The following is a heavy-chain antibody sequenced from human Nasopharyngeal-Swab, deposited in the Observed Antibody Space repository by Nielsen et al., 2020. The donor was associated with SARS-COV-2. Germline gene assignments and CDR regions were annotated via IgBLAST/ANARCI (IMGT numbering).Heavy chain of an antibody. CDR3: ARDGWYDILTGYLALYYYYYGMDV. CDR1: GFTFSSYA. V-gene: IGHV3-64*04. J-gene: IGHJ6*02. CDR2: ISSNGGST. D-gene: IGHD3-9*01. Sequence: GGSLRLSCSASGFTFSSYAMHWVRQAPGKGLEYVSAISSNGGSTYYADSVKGRFTISRDNAKNSLYLQMNSLRAEDTAVYYCARDGWYDILTGYLALYYYYYGMDVWGQGTTVTVSS.